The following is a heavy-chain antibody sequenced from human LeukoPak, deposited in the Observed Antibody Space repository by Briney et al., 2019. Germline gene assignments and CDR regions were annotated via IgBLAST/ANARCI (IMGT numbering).Heavy chain of an antibody. V-gene: IGHV4-59*01. D-gene: IGHD5-24*01. CDR2: IYYSGST. CDR1: GGSISSYY. CDR3: ARDRDGYNFFDY. Sequence: MSSETLSLTCTVSGGSISSYYWSWIRQPPGKGLEWIGYIYYSGSTNYNPSLKSRVTISVDTSKNQFSLKLSSVTAADTAVYYCARDRDGYNFFDYWGQGTLVTVSS. J-gene: IGHJ4*02.